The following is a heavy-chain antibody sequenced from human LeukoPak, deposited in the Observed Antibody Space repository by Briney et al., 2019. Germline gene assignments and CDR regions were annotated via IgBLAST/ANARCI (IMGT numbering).Heavy chain of an antibody. CDR3: ARGAARPDY. CDR2: IYYSGST. Sequence: SETLSLTCTVSGGSISSYYWSWIRQPPGKGLEWIGYIYYSGSTNYNPSLKGRATISVDTSKNQFSLNLSSVPAADTAVYYCARGAARPDYWGQGTLVTVSS. J-gene: IGHJ4*02. CDR1: GGSISSYY. V-gene: IGHV4-59*01. D-gene: IGHD6-6*01.